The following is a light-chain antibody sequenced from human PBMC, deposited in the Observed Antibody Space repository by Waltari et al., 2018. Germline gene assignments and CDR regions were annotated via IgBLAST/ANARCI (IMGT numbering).Light chain of an antibody. CDR2: GAS. CDR1: QSVSSSY. V-gene: IGKV3-20*01. Sequence: EIVLTQSPGTLSLSPGERATLSCRASQSVSSSYLAWYQQKPGQAPGPLIWGASSRAAGIPDRFSGSGSGTDFTLTISRLEPEDFAVYYCQQCGSSPPWTFGQGTKVEIK. CDR3: QQCGSSPPWT. J-gene: IGKJ1*01.